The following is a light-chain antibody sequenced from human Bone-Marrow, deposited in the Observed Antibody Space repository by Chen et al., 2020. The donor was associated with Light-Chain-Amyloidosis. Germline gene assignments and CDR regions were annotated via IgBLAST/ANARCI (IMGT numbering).Light chain of an antibody. CDR2: RDT. CDR1: DLPTKY. J-gene: IGLJ2*01. CDR3: QSADSSGTDEVI. Sequence: STELTQPPSESVSPGQTARITCSGEDLPTKYASCYQQKPGQAPVLVIHRDTERPSGISERFSGSISGTTATLTISGVQAEDEADYHCQSADSSGTDEVIFGGGTKLTVL. V-gene: IGLV3-25*03.